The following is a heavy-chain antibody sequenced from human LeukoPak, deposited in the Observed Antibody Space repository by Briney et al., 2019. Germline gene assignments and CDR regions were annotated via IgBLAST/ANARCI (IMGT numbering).Heavy chain of an antibody. J-gene: IGHJ6*02. Sequence: PGGSLRLSCAASGFTFSSYAMSWVRQAPGKGLEWVSGINWNGGSTGYADSVKGRFTISRDNAKNSLYLQMNSLRAEDTALYHCARGPHYDGNYYGMDVWGQGTTVTVSS. CDR2: INWNGGST. CDR1: GFTFSSYA. V-gene: IGHV3-20*01. CDR3: ARGPHYDGNYYGMDV. D-gene: IGHD4-23*01.